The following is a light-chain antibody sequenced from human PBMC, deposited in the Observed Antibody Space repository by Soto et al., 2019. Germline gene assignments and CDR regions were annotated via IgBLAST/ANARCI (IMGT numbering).Light chain of an antibody. CDR3: MQALQTPRT. Sequence: DIVVTQSPLSLPVTPGEPASISCRSSQSLLHSNGYNYLDWFLQKPGQSPQLLIYLGSNRASGVPDRFGGSGSGTDFTLQISRVEAEDVGVYYCMQALQTPRTFGQGPKVEIK. J-gene: IGKJ1*01. CDR2: LGS. V-gene: IGKV2-28*01. CDR1: QSLLHSNGYNY.